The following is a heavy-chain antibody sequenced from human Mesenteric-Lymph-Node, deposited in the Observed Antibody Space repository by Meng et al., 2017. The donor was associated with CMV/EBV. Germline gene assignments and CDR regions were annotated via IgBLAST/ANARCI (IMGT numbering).Heavy chain of an antibody. CDR2: IKSKTDGGTT. V-gene: IGHV3-15*01. D-gene: IGHD2-2*01. J-gene: IGHJ4*02. CDR3: NTYVVVVPAATPSSY. CDR1: GFTFSNAW. Sequence: GESLKISCAASGFTFSNAWMRWVRQAPGKGLEWVGRIKSKTDGGTTDYAAPVKDRFTISRDDSKNTLYLQMNSLKTEDTAVYYCNTYVVVVPAATPSSYWGQGTLVTVSS.